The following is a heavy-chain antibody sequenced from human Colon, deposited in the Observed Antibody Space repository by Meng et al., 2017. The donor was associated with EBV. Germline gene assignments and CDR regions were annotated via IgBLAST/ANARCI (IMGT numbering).Heavy chain of an antibody. CDR1: GDSVSSNSAA. Sequence: QLQPPGPGLQMPSENHSLPCAISGDSVSSNSAAWNWIRQSPSGGLEWLGRTYCRSKWSNDYAVSVKSRLTISPDTSKNQFSLHLASVNPEDTGVYYCAREVDYGGNSVSFDFWGQGTLVTVSS. D-gene: IGHD4-23*01. CDR3: AREVDYGGNSVSFDF. CDR2: TYCRSKWSN. V-gene: IGHV6-1*01. J-gene: IGHJ4*02.